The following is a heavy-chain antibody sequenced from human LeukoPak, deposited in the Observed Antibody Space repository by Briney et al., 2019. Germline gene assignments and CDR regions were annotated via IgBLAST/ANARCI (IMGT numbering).Heavy chain of an antibody. CDR3: VKVDFGVYGF. J-gene: IGHJ4*02. V-gene: IGHV3-64D*09. CDR1: RFTFSTSD. D-gene: IGHD4-17*01. Sequence: GGSLRLSCSASRFTFSTSDMHWVRQAPGKGLEYVSAITSNGGSTYYADSVKGRFTISRDNSKNMLYLQMSSLRPEDTAVYYCVKVDFGVYGFWGQGTLVTVST. CDR2: ITSNGGST.